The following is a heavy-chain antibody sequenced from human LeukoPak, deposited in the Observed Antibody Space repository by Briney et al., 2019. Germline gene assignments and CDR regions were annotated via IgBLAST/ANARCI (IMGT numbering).Heavy chain of an antibody. CDR3: ARDGGGFDL. CDR2: IYDSGST. D-gene: IGHD3-10*01. V-gene: IGHV4-59*01. CDR1: GGSISSYY. Sequence: PSETLSLTCTVSGGSISSYYWSWIWQPPGKGLEWIGYIYDSGSTKYNPSLKSRVNTSVDTSKNQFSLKLRSVTAADTAVYFCARDGGGFDLWGRGTLVTVSS. J-gene: IGHJ2*01.